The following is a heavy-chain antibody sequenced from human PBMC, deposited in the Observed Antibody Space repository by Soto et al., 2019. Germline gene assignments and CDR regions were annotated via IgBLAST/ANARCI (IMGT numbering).Heavy chain of an antibody. CDR2: ISGSTGST. Sequence: EVPLLESGGGLIQPGGSQRLSCVASGFTFSTYGMSWVHQAPGKGPEWVSGISGSTGSTHYADSVKGRFTISRDNSKNPLYLPMNSLRAEDTAVYYCAGDGGWLHKDWGQGTLVTVSS. CDR3: AGDGGWLHKD. V-gene: IGHV3-23*01. J-gene: IGHJ4*02. CDR1: GFTFSTYG. D-gene: IGHD3-16*01.